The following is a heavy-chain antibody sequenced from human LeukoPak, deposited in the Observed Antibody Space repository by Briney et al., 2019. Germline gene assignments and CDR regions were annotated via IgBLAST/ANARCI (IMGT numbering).Heavy chain of an antibody. V-gene: IGHV1-2*02. CDR2: INPNSGGT. J-gene: IGHJ5*02. CDR3: AIRYCSSTSCYYSPFDP. CDR1: GYTFTGYY. D-gene: IGHD2-2*01. Sequence: ASVKVSCKASGYTFTGYYMHWVRQAPGQGLEWMGWINPNSGGTNYAQKFQGRVTMTRDTSISTAYMELSRLRSDDTAVYYCAIRYCSSTSCYYSPFDPWGQGTLVTVSS.